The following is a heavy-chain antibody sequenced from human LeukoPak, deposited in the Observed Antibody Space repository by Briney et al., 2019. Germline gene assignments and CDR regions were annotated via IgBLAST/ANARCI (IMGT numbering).Heavy chain of an antibody. Sequence: ASVKVSCKASGYTFTGYYMHWVRQAPGQGLEWMGWINPNSGGTNYAQKFQGRVTMTRDTSISTAYMELSRLKSDDTAVYYCARGTPYYDFWSGYYPLYFDYWGQGTLVTVSS. J-gene: IGHJ4*02. D-gene: IGHD3-3*01. CDR3: ARGTPYYDFWSGYYPLYFDY. CDR2: INPNSGGT. CDR1: GYTFTGYY. V-gene: IGHV1-2*02.